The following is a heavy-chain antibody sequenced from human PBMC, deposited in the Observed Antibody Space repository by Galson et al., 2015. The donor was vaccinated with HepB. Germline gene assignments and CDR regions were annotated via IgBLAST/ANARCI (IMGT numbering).Heavy chain of an antibody. CDR3: ARDRGSSIEEGY. CDR2: ISAYNGNT. V-gene: IGHV1-18*04. CDR1: GYTFTSYY. D-gene: IGHD3-10*01. Sequence: SVKVSCKASGYTFTSYYMHWVRQAPGQGLEWMGWISAYNGNTNYAQKLQGRVTMTTDTSTSTAYMELRSLRSDDTAVYYCARDRGSSIEEGYWGQGTLVTVSS. J-gene: IGHJ4*02.